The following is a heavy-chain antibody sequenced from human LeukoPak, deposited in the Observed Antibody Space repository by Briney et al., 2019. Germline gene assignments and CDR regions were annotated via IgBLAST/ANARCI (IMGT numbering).Heavy chain of an antibody. J-gene: IGHJ6*04. CDR1: GYDFPTYW. D-gene: IGHD2/OR15-2a*01. Sequence: GESLKISCQASGYDFPTYWFGWVRQLPGKGLEWMGVIYPDDSDTKNNPSFQGQVTISVDKPISTGYLQWSSLKASDTAMYYCARHIPSTGPGEYYMDVWGRGTTVIVS. CDR2: IYPDDSDT. V-gene: IGHV5-51*01. CDR3: ARHIPSTGPGEYYMDV.